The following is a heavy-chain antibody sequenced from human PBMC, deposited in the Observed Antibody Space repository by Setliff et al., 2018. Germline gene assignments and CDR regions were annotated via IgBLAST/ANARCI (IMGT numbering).Heavy chain of an antibody. V-gene: IGHV1-2*02. CDR1: GYTFTGYY. CDR2: INPNSGGT. Sequence: GASVKVSCKASGYTFTGYYMHWVRQAPGQGLEWMGWINPNSGGTNYAQKFQGRVTMTRDTSISTAYMELSRLRSDDTAVYYCARTSRGGYNYGPDYWGQGTLVTVSS. D-gene: IGHD5-12*01. CDR3: ARTSRGGYNYGPDY. J-gene: IGHJ4*02.